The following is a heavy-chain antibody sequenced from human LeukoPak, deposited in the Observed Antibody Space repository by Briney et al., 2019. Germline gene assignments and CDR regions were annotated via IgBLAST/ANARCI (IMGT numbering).Heavy chain of an antibody. CDR3: AKDIGWYCSGGSCTDY. Sequence: GGSLRLSCSASGVTFSDYALSWVRQAPGKGLEWVSDISSSGGTTYYADSVTGRFTISRDNSKNTLYLQMNSLRAEDTAVYYCAKDIGWYCSGGSCTDYWGQGTLVTVSS. J-gene: IGHJ4*02. CDR1: GVTFSDYA. V-gene: IGHV3-23*01. D-gene: IGHD2-15*01. CDR2: ISSSGGTT.